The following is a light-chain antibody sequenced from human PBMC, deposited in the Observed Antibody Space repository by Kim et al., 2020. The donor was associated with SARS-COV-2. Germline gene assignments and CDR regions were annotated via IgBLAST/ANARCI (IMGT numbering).Light chain of an antibody. Sequence: PWVIATLCGWASQSFSDNYLAWYQHKPGQAPRILSYGASNRATGIPDRFSGSGSGTDVTLTISRLEPEDFAVYFCQQYVDSPRTFGQGTKVDIK. V-gene: IGKV3-20*01. J-gene: IGKJ1*01. CDR2: GAS. CDR1: QSFSDNY. CDR3: QQYVDSPRT.